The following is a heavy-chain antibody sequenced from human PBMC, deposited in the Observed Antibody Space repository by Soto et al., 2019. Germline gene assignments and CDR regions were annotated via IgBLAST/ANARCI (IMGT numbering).Heavy chain of an antibody. Sequence: ASVKVSCKASGYTFTGYYMHWVRQAPGQGLEWMGWINPNSGGTNYAQKFQGRVTMTKNTLYLQMNSLRAEDTAVYYCARDGYNLSFYFDYWGQGTLVTVSS. J-gene: IGHJ4*02. V-gene: IGHV1-2*02. CDR3: ARDGYNLSFYFDY. CDR1: GYTFTGYY. CDR2: INPNSGGT. D-gene: IGHD5-12*01.